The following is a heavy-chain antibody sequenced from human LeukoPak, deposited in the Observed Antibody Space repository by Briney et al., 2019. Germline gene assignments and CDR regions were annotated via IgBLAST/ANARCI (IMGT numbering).Heavy chain of an antibody. CDR3: AKAFTFGGVIAPFDY. CDR2: ISWNSGSI. J-gene: IGHJ4*02. V-gene: IGHV3-9*01. Sequence: GGSLRLSCAASGFTFDDYAMHWVRQAPGEGLEWVSGISWNSGSIGYADSVKGRFTISRDNAKNSLYLQMNSLRAEDTALYYCAKAFTFGGVIAPFDYWGQGTLVTVSS. CDR1: GFTFDDYA. D-gene: IGHD3-16*02.